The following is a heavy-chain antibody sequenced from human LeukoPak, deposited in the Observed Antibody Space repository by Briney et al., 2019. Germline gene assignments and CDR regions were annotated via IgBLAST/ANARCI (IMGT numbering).Heavy chain of an antibody. CDR1: GGSISSLY. J-gene: IGHJ4*02. D-gene: IGHD6-6*01. Sequence: PSETLSLTCSVSGGSISSLYWSWIRQPPGKGMEWIGYIYYTGSTNYNPSLKSRVTMFVDMSKNQFSLRLSSVTAADTAVYYCARHRAYSSSSPFDYWGQGTLVTVSS. V-gene: IGHV4-59*08. CDR2: IYYTGST. CDR3: ARHRAYSSSSPFDY.